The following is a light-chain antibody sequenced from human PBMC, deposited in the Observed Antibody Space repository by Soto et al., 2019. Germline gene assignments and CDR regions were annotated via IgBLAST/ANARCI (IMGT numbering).Light chain of an antibody. V-gene: IGKV3-20*01. CDR2: DVS. Sequence: EIVLTQSPATLSLSPGERATVSCRASQRVSSYLAWYQQKPGQAPRLLIYDVSNRATGIPARFSGSGSGTDFTLTISRLEPEDFAVYYCQQYGSSPITFGQGTRLEIK. CDR3: QQYGSSPIT. J-gene: IGKJ5*01. CDR1: QRVSSY.